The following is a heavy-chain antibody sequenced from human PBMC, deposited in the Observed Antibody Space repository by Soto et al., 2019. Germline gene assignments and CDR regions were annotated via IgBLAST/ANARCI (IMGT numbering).Heavy chain of an antibody. V-gene: IGHV1-2*02. J-gene: IGHJ4*02. CDR2: INPNSGDS. CDR3: SGKGAPRLGGTGLFDH. CDR1: GYTFTDSY. D-gene: IGHD6-25*01. Sequence: QVQLVQSGAEVKEPGASVNISCKASGYTFTDSYLHWVRQAPGQGLEWMGCINPNSGDSEYAQRFQGRVTMTGDTAINPGYLAMGTVGFDHTAGYYCSGKGAPRLGGTGLFDHWGQGALVHVSS.